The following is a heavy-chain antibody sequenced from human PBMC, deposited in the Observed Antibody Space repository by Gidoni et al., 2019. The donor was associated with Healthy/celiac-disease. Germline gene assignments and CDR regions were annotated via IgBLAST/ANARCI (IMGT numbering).Heavy chain of an antibody. D-gene: IGHD1-26*01. CDR1: VFPFRDYY. J-gene: IGHJ3*02. CDR2: ISSSGSTI. CDR3: ATIPYSGSFNRERAFDI. Sequence: QVQLGEAGCGLVKPGGSLRLAVAASVFPFRDYYMSWIRQAPGKGLEWVSYISSSGSTIYYADSVKVRFTISRDNAKNSLYLQMNSLRAEDTAVYYCATIPYSGSFNRERAFDIWGQGTMVTVSS. V-gene: IGHV3-11*01.